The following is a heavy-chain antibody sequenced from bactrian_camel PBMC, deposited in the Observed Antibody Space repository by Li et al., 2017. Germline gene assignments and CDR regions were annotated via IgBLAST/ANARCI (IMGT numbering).Heavy chain of an antibody. Sequence: LVESGGGSVQVGGSLRLSCAASVDTSSLYCMAWFHQAPGKDHELVARIDRAGTTWYRGSVKDRFTISKDNAKNTLYLQMNSLKSEDTAMYYCAGSRTYCSSNEFVYWGQGTQVTVS. J-gene: IGHJ4*01. CDR3: AGSRTYCSSNEFVY. V-gene: IGHV3S55*01. CDR2: IDRAGTT. CDR1: VDTSSLYC. D-gene: IGHD3*01.